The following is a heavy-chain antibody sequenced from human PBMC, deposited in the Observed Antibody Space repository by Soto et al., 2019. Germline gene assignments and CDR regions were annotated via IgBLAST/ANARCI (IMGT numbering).Heavy chain of an antibody. CDR1: GVSIITQNY. CDR3: AHSPGWYFLDY. D-gene: IGHD6-13*01. V-gene: IGHV4-4*02. CDR2: IHHSGNT. J-gene: IGHJ4*02. Sequence: SETLSLTCAVSGVSIITQNYYNWVRQSPGKGLEWIGEIHHSGNTNFSPSLKSRVTLSVDTSKNQVSLRLSSVTAADTAIYYCAHSPGWYFLDYWGQGALVTVSS.